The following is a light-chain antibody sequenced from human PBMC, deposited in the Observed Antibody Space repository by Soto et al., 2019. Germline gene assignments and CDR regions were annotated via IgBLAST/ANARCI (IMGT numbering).Light chain of an antibody. CDR1: SSNIGGNS. CDR3: GSWDRSLSAKV. CDR2: DDN. J-gene: IGLJ1*01. V-gene: IGLV1-51*01. Sequence: QSVLTQPPSVSAAPGQEVTISCSGSSSNIGGNSVSWYQQLPGTAPKLLIYDDNKRPSGIPDRFSGSKSGTSATLGITGFQTGDEADYYGGSWDRSLSAKVCGTGTKGTVL.